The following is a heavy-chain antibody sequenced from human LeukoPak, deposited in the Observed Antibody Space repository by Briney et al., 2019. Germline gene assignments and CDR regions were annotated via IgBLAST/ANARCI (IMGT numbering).Heavy chain of an antibody. CDR2: IYYSGNT. Sequence: SETLSLTCTVSGGSISSGGHYWSWIRQHPGKGLEWIGYIYYSGNTYYNPSLKSRVTISVDTSKNQFSLNLSSVTAADTAMYYCARDRSPEGYYDSSHWDYYHGMDVWGQGTTVTVSS. V-gene: IGHV4-61*08. J-gene: IGHJ6*02. CDR1: GGSISSGGHY. CDR3: ARDRSPEGYYDSSHWDYYHGMDV. D-gene: IGHD3-22*01.